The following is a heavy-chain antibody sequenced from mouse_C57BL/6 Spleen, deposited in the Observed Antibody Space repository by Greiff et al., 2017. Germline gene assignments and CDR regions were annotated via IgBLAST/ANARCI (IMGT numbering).Heavy chain of an antibody. CDR1: GFSLRTFGMG. Sequence: QVTLKVSGPGILQPSQTLSLTCSFSGFSLRTFGMGVGWIRQPSGKGLEWLAHIWWDDDKYYNPALKSRLTISKDTSKNQVFLKSANVDTADTATYYCARIARTTGTSDYWGQGTTLTVSS. CDR2: IWWDDDK. J-gene: IGHJ2*01. V-gene: IGHV8-8*01. CDR3: ARIARTTGTSDY. D-gene: IGHD4-1*01.